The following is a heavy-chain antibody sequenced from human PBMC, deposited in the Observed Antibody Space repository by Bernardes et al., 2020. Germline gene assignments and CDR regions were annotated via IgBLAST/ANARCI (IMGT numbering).Heavy chain of an antibody. CDR2: VWTAATNK. J-gene: IGHJ4*02. CDR1: GFTFSSYG. V-gene: IGHV3-33*01. Sequence: GGSLRLSCAASGFTFSSYGMPWVRQSPGKGLEWVAVVWTAATNKYYADAVKGRFTISRDNSKNTLYPQMNSLRADDTAVYYCARDVYCSRTSCYQAFDYWGLGTLVTVSS. CDR3: ARDVYCSRTSCYQAFDY. D-gene: IGHD2-2*01.